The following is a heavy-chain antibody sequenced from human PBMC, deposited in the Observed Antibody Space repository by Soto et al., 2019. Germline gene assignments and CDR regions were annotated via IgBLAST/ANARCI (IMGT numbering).Heavy chain of an antibody. V-gene: IGHV1-2*02. CDR2: ISPNSGDT. CDR1: GYTFTGDY. CDR3: ASALSGWFLW. J-gene: IGHJ4*02. D-gene: IGHD6-13*01. Sequence: QVQLVQSGAEVMTPGASVKVSCQTSGYTFTGDYLHWVRQASGQGLEWMGWISPNSGDTKYAQQFLDRVTLTRDTSINTAFMELKRLKSDDTAVYYCASALSGWFLWWGQGRLVTVSS.